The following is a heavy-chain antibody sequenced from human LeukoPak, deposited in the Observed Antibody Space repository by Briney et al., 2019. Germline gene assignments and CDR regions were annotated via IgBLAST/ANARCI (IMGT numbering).Heavy chain of an antibody. CDR2: ITSSGDAT. CDR3: AKDRPNYHESNGHYYRLTGDS. V-gene: IGHV3-23*01. CDR1: GFTFNIYA. J-gene: IGHJ5*01. Sequence: QSGGSLRLSCAASGFTFNIYAMSWVRQAPGKGLEWVSSITSSGDATFHADSVKDRFTISRDNSKNTLYLQMSRLRVEDTAVYYCAKDRPNYHESNGHYYRLTGDSWGQGTLVTVSS. D-gene: IGHD3-22*01.